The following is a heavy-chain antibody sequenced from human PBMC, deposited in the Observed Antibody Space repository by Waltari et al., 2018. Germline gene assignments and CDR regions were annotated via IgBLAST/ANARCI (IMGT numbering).Heavy chain of an antibody. D-gene: IGHD4-17*01. CDR1: GASISSSNYY. Sequence: QLQLQESGPGLVKPSETLSLTCSVSGASISSSNYYGGWIRQPPGKGREWIGSMFNGGSTYYNPSLKSRVTISVDTSKNQFSLRLNSVTAADTAIYYCARHGYSGGWFDPWGQGTLVTVSS. V-gene: IGHV4-39*01. CDR2: MFNGGST. CDR3: ARHGYSGGWFDP. J-gene: IGHJ5*02.